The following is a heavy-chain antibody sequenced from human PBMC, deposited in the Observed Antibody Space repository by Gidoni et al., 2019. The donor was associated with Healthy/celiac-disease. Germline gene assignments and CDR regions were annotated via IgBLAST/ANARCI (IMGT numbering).Heavy chain of an antibody. Sequence: EVQLVESGGGLVKPGGSLSLSCAASGFTFSRHTRNWVRQAPGKGLEWVSSISSSSSYIYYADSVKGRFTISRDNAKNSLYLQMNSLRAEDTAVYYCASSEGRRTARPPHYYYYYGMDVWGQGTTVTVSS. CDR1: GFTFSRHT. V-gene: IGHV3-21*01. D-gene: IGHD6-6*01. CDR3: ASSEGRRTARPPHYYYYYGMDV. J-gene: IGHJ6*02. CDR2: ISSSSSYI.